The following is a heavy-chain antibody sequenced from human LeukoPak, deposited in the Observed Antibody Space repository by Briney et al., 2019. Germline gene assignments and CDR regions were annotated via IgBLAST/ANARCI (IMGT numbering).Heavy chain of an antibody. Sequence: SETLSLTCTVSGYSISSGYYWGWIRQPPGKGLEWIGTIYHSGGTYYNPSLKSRVTISVDTSKNQFSLKLSSVTAADTAVYYCARERITMVRGLDYWGQGTLVTVSS. J-gene: IGHJ4*02. V-gene: IGHV4-38-2*02. CDR1: GYSISSGYY. CDR2: IYHSGGT. CDR3: ARERITMVRGLDY. D-gene: IGHD3-10*01.